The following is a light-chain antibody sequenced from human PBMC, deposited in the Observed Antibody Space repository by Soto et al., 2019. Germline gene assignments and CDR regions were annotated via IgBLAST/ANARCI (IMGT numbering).Light chain of an antibody. CDR1: QSVSSSY. CDR2: GAS. Sequence: PGERVTLSWRASQSVSSSYLTWYQQKPGQAPRLLIYGASTRANSIPARFSGSGSGTEFTLTISSLQPEDFAVYYCQQRSNWPPITFGQGTRLEIK. J-gene: IGKJ5*01. V-gene: IGKV3D-20*02. CDR3: QQRSNWPPIT.